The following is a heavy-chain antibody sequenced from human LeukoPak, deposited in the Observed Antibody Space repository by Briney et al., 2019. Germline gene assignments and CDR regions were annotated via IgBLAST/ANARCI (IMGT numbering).Heavy chain of an antibody. J-gene: IGHJ4*02. V-gene: IGHV1-24*01. CDR2: FDPEDGET. D-gene: IGHD3-22*01. Sequence: ASVKVSCKVSGYTLKELSMHWVRQAPGKGVERMGGFDPEDGETIYAQKFQGRVTMTEDTSTDTAYMELSSLRSEDTAVYYCATPRYYYDSSGYYAFDYWGQGTLVTVSS. CDR1: GYTLKELS. CDR3: ATPRYYYDSSGYYAFDY.